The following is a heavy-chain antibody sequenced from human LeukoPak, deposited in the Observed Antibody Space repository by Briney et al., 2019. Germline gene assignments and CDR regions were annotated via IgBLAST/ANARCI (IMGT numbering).Heavy chain of an antibody. J-gene: IGHJ4*02. D-gene: IGHD5-18*01. V-gene: IGHV3-23*01. CDR3: AKDSLQLWLCY. Sequence: TGGSLRLSCAASGFTFSSYAMSWVRQAPGKGLEWVSAISGSGGSTYYADSVKGRFTTSRDNSKNTLYLQMNSLRAEDTAVYYCAKDSLQLWLCYWGQGTLVTVSS. CDR2: ISGSGGST. CDR1: GFTFSSYA.